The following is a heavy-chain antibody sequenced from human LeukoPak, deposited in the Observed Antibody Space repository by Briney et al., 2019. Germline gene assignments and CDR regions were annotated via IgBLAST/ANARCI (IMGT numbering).Heavy chain of an antibody. V-gene: IGHV4-39*07. CDR2: IYYSGNT. J-gene: IGHJ4*02. CDR3: ARDLQYYYDSSGYYYGFDY. D-gene: IGHD3-22*01. Sequence: SETLSLTCTVSGGSIRSNSYYWGWIRQPPGKGLEWIGNIYYSGNTYYNPSLKSRVTISVDTSKNQFSLNLNSVTAADTAVYYCARDLQYYYDSSGYYYGFDYWGQGTLVTVSS. CDR1: GGSIRSNSYY.